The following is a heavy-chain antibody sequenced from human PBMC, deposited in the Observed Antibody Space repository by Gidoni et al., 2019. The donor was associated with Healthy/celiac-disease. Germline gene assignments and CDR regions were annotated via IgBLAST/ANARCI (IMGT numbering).Heavy chain of an antibody. CDR3: ARYRYYYDSSGSWYFDL. J-gene: IGHJ2*01. CDR1: GGSISRYY. CDR2: IYTSGST. V-gene: IGHV4-4*07. Sequence: QVPLQESGPGLVKPSETLSLTCTVSGGSISRYYWRWIRQPDGKGLEWIGRIYTSGSTNYNPSLKSRVTMSVDTSKNQFSLKLSSVTAADTAVYYCARYRYYYDSSGSWYFDLWGRGTLVTVSS. D-gene: IGHD3-22*01.